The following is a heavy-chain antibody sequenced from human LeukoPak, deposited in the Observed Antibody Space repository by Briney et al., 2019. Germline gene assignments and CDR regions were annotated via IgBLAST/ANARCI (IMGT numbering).Heavy chain of an antibody. CDR3: ATDWGSGYCSGGSCYHLRYNWFDP. D-gene: IGHD2-15*01. Sequence: ASVKVSCKVSGYTLTELSMHWVRQAPGKGLEWMGGFDPEDGETIYAQKFQGRVTMTEDTSTDTAYMELSSLRSEDTAVYYCATDWGSGYCSGGSCYHLRYNWFDPRGQGTLVTVSS. CDR1: GYTLTELS. CDR2: FDPEDGET. V-gene: IGHV1-24*01. J-gene: IGHJ5*02.